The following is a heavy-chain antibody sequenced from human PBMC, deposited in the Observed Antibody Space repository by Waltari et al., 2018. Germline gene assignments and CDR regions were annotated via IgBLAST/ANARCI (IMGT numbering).Heavy chain of an antibody. J-gene: IGHJ4*02. V-gene: IGHV1-69*01. CDR2: ILPTFQKV. Sequence: QVQLVQSGAEVQTPGSSAKVSCKAAGGSFPTFGLYWVRRAPGQGREWMGGILPTFQKVAYAHEFQGRVSITADDYTGTAYMELTSLRFEDTAVYYCAAGTPLRFFVHWGQGTRVTVSS. CDR3: AAGTPLRFFVH. CDR1: GGSFPTFG.